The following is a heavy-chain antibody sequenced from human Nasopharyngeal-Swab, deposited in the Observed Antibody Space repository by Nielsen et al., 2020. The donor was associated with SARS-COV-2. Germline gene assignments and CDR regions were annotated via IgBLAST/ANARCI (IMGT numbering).Heavy chain of an antibody. D-gene: IGHD2-2*01. CDR1: GDSFADYH. V-gene: IGHV4-34*01. CDR2: MKPSGAT. Sequence: SETLSLTCAVYGDSFADYHWSWIRQPPGKGLEWIGEMKPSGATNYNPSLKSRVTVSVDTSKNHFFLNLRSVTAADTAVYYCARSRDRSGNSCFYWGPGILVTVSS. J-gene: IGHJ4*02. CDR3: ARSRDRSGNSCFY.